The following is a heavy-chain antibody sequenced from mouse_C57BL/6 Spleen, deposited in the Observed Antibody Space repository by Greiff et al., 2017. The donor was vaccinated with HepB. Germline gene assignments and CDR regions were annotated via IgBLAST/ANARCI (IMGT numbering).Heavy chain of an antibody. CDR2: IYPGDGDT. CDR1: GYAFSSSW. J-gene: IGHJ4*01. Sequence: QVQLQQSGPELVKPGASVKISCKASGYAFSSSWMNWVKQRPGKGLEWIGRIYPGDGDTNYNGKFKGKATLTADKSSSTAYMQLSSLTSEDSAVYFGARPLLTTVVEAMDYWGQGTSVTVSS. D-gene: IGHD1-1*01. V-gene: IGHV1-82*01. CDR3: ARPLLTTVVEAMDY.